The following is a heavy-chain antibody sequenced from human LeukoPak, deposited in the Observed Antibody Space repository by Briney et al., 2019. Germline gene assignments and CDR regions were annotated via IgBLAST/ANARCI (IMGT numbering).Heavy chain of an antibody. V-gene: IGHV3-7*01. J-gene: IGHJ4*02. D-gene: IGHD4-17*01. CDR1: GFTFETYA. Sequence: GGSLRLSCAASGFTFETYAMSWVRQAPGKGLEWVANIKQDGSQKYYVDSVKGRFTISRDNAKNSLYLQMDSLRAEDTAVYYCARGGTTVTPKNFDYWGQGTLVTVSS. CDR3: ARGGTTVTPKNFDY. CDR2: IKQDGSQK.